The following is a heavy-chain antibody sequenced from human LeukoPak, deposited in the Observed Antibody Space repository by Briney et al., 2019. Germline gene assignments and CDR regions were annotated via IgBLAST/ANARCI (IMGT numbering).Heavy chain of an antibody. CDR2: ISSSSSYI. Sequence: GGSLRLSCAASGFTSSSYSMNWVRQAPGKGLEWVSSISSSSSYIYYADSVKGRFTISRDNAKNSLYLQMNSLRAEDTAVYYCARGNSGSYLFDYWGQGTLVTVSS. J-gene: IGHJ4*02. CDR1: GFTSSSYS. V-gene: IGHV3-21*01. D-gene: IGHD1-26*01. CDR3: ARGNSGSYLFDY.